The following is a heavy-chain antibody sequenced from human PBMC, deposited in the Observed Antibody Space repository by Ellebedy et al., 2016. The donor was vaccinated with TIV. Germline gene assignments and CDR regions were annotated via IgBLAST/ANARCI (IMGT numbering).Heavy chain of an antibody. CDR1: GYTFTGYY. V-gene: IGHV1-2*02. CDR2: INPNSGGT. CDR3: ARDPWEVVPAARQPYYYYYGMDV. Sequence: AASVKVSCKASGYTFTGYYMHWVRQAPGQGLEWMGWINPNSGGTNYAQKFQGRVTMTRDTSISTAYMELSSLRSEDTAVYYCARDPWEVVPAARQPYYYYYGMDVWGQGTTVTVSS. J-gene: IGHJ6*02. D-gene: IGHD2-2*01.